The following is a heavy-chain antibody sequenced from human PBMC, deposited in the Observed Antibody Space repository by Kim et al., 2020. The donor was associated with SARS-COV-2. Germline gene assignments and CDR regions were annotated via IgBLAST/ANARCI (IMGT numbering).Heavy chain of an antibody. CDR1: GFTLSNYW. V-gene: IGHV3-7*03. CDR3: ARDSSPYYSSINIWYDA. Sequence: GGSLRLSCVASGFTLSNYWMTWVRQAPGKGLEWVANIKEDGSEKNYVDSVKGRFTISRDNAKNSLYLEMNSLRAEDTARYFCARDSSPYYSSINIWYDA. CDR2: IKEDGSEK. J-gene: IGHJ3*01. D-gene: IGHD2-2*01.